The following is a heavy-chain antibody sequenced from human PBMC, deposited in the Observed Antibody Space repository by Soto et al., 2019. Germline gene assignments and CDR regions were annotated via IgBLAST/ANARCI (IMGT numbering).Heavy chain of an antibody. CDR1: GGSISSGGYY. D-gene: IGHD1-26*01. J-gene: IGHJ5*02. Sequence: QVQLQESGPGLVKPSQTLSLTCTVSGGSISSGGYYWSWIRQHPGKGLEWIGYIYYSGSTYYNPSLKSRVTLSVDTAKDQVSLKLSSVTAADTAVYYCARGELRFWFDPWGQGTLVTVSS. CDR3: ARGELRFWFDP. V-gene: IGHV4-31*03. CDR2: IYYSGST.